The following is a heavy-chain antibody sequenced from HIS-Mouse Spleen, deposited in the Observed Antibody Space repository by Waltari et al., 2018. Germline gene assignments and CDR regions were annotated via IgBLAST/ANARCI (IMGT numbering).Heavy chain of an antibody. CDR2: KRPNSAKT. CDR3: ARGEFTVVRGVIPTYYYGMDV. CDR1: GYTFTSYD. V-gene: IGHV1-8*01. J-gene: IGHJ6*02. D-gene: IGHD3-10*01. Sequence: QVQLVQSGAEVKKPGASVKVSCKASGYTFTSYDINWVRQATGQGLEWMGWKRPNSAKTGLEQKCQGRGNRTRNTSISTAYMVLSSLRSEDKAVYYCARGEFTVVRGVIPTYYYGMDVWGQGTTVTVSS.